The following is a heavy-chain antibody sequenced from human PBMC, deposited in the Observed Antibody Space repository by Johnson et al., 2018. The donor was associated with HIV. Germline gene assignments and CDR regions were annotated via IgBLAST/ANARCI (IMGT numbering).Heavy chain of an antibody. CDR2: ISYDGSNK. D-gene: IGHD4-23*01. J-gene: IGHJ3*02. Sequence: VQLVEFGGGVVQPGRSLRLSCAASGFTFSSYAMHWVRQAPGKGLEWVAVISYDGSNKYYADSVKGRFTISRDNSKNTLYLQMNSLRVEDTAVYYCAKEGWGGGNFNFFHDAFDIWGQGTLVTVSS. CDR3: AKEGWGGGNFNFFHDAFDI. V-gene: IGHV3-30*04. CDR1: GFTFSSYA.